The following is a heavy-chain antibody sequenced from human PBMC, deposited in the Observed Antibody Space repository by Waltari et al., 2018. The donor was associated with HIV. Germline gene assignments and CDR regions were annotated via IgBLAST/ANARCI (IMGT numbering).Heavy chain of an antibody. CDR1: GFGFRDYT. D-gene: IGHD3-10*01. Sequence: VYLVESGGGLVKPGGSLKLSCEGSGFGFRDYTMNWVRQAPGKGLEWVSSVSQKGDYVSNTDAMKGRLSITRDNSKNLMFLEMTRLRPEDSATYFCTTLADTTMGRDWYFDLWGRGVWVIVST. CDR2: VSQKGDYV. J-gene: IGHJ2*01. V-gene: IGHV3-21*04. CDR3: TTLADTTMGRDWYFDL.